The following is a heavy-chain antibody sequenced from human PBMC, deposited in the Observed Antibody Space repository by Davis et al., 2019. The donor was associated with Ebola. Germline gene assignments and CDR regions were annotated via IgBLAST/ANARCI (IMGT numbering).Heavy chain of an antibody. J-gene: IGHJ5*02. V-gene: IGHV3-7*03. CDR3: AREAVWRFDP. CDR1: GFSFSSHW. D-gene: IGHD3-16*01. CDR2: IRQDGSEK. Sequence: PGGSLRPSCAAPGFSFSSHWMGWVRQAPGKGLEWVANIRQDGSEKHYVDSVKGRFTISRDNAKNSLYLQMNSLRAEDTAVYYCAREAVWRFDPWGQGTLVTVSS.